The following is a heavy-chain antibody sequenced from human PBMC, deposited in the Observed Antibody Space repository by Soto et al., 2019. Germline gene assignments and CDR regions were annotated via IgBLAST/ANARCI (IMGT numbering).Heavy chain of an antibody. J-gene: IGHJ6*02. Sequence: GGSLRLSCTASGFTFGDYAMSWFRQAPGKGLEWVGFIRSKAYGGTTEYAASVKGRFTISRDDSKSIAYLQMNSLKTEDTAVYYCTRDGVGIGWELLHTYYYYYGMDVWGQGTTVTVSS. CDR2: IRSKAYGGTT. D-gene: IGHD1-26*01. CDR3: TRDGVGIGWELLHTYYYYYGMDV. V-gene: IGHV3-49*03. CDR1: GFTFGDYA.